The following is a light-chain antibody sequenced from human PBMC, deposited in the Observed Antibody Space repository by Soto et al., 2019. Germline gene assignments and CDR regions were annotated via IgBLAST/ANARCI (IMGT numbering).Light chain of an antibody. V-gene: IGKV3-15*01. CDR3: QHYNDRPIP. J-gene: IGKJ4*01. Sequence: EIVMTQSPATLSVSPWERATLSCRASQSISNNLAGYQQKPGQAPMLLIYGASTRSTGIPSRFGGIGSGTEISLTLRSLQSEDFAVYSCQHYNDRPIPFGGGTKVDIK. CDR2: GAS. CDR1: QSISNN.